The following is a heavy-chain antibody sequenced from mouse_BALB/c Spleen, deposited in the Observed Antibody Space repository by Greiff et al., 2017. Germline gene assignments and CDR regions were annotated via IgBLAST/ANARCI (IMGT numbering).Heavy chain of an antibody. Sequence: ESGPGLVKPSQSLSLTCSVTGYSITSGYYWNWIRQFPGNKLEWMGYISYDGSNNYNPSLKNRISITRDTSKNQFFLKLNSVTTEDTATYYCARVYLPFAMDYWGQGTSVTVSS. V-gene: IGHV3-6*02. CDR1: GYSITSGYY. J-gene: IGHJ4*01. D-gene: IGHD2-3*01. CDR2: ISYDGSN. CDR3: ARVYLPFAMDY.